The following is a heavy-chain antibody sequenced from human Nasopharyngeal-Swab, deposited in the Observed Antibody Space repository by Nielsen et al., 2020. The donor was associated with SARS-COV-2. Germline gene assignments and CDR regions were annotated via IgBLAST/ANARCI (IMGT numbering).Heavy chain of an antibody. CDR1: GGSISSGGYY. CDR2: IYYSGST. V-gene: IGHV4-61*08. CDR3: ATNTRIVPAGAFDI. D-gene: IGHD2-8*01. Sequence: SETLSLTCTVSGGSISSGGYYWSWIRQHPGKGLEWIGYIYYSGSTNYNPSLKSRVTISVDTSKNQFSLKLSSVTAADTAVYYCATNTRIVPAGAFDIWGQGTMVTVSS. J-gene: IGHJ3*02.